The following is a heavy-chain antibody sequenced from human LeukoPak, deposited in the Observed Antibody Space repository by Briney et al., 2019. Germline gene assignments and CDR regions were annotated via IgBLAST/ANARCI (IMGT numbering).Heavy chain of an antibody. V-gene: IGHV1-46*01. CDR2: INPSGGST. CDR1: GYTFTGYY. CDR3: ALIFRDYAFDY. D-gene: IGHD3/OR15-3a*01. J-gene: IGHJ4*02. Sequence: GASVKVSCKASGYTFTGYYMHWVRQAPGQGLEWMGWINPSGGSTSYAQKFQGRVTMTRDMSTSTVYMELSSLRSEDTAVYYCALIFRDYAFDYWGQGTLVTVSS.